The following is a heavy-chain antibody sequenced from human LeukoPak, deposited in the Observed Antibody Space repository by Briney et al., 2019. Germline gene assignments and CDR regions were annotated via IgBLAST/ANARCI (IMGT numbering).Heavy chain of an antibody. CDR1: SNSW. J-gene: IGHJ5*02. V-gene: IGHV4-39*07. CDR3: ARDRFGEIDWFDP. Sequence: SNSWMSWVRQAPGKGLEWIGSIYYSGNTYYNPSLKSRVTISVDTSKNQFSLKVNSVTAADTAVYYCARDRFGEIDWFDPWGQGILVTVSS. CDR2: IYYSGNT. D-gene: IGHD3-10*01.